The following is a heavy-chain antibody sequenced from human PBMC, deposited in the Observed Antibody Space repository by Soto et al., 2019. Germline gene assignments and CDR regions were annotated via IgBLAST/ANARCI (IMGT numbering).Heavy chain of an antibody. J-gene: IGHJ6*02. CDR3: ARDGRVSFYYYGMDV. V-gene: IGHV1-18*01. Sequence: QVLLVQSGAEVQRPGASVKVSCKASGYTFSNYGITWVRQAPGHGLEWLGWVTAFNGDTNYAQNARGRVTLTTDPSTVSSYMELRSLRPDDTAVYYCARDGRVSFYYYGMDVWGQGTTVIVSS. CDR2: VTAFNGDT. CDR1: GYTFSNYG.